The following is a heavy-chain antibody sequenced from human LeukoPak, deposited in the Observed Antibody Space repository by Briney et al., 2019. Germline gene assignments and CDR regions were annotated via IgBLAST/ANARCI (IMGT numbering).Heavy chain of an antibody. CDR1: GFTFSSYW. CDR2: IKQDGSEK. V-gene: IGHV3-7*05. D-gene: IGHD3-10*01. J-gene: IGHJ4*02. Sequence: QPGRSLTLSCAASGFTFSSYWTSCVRQAPRKGLEGVAYIKQDGSEKYYVDSVKGRFTISRDNAKNSLYLQMNSLRAEDTAVYYCAGEVSMVRGVISHNFDYWGQGTLVTVSS. CDR3: AGEVSMVRGVISHNFDY.